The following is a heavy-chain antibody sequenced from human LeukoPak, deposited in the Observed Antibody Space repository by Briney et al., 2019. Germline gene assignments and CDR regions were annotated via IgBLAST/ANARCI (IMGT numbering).Heavy chain of an antibody. D-gene: IGHD2-15*01. Sequence: PGGSLRLSCTASGFTFSTYAMHWVRQAPGRGLEWVAVISYDGTNKYYADSMKGRFTISRDSSKNTLYLQMNSLKTEDTAVYYCTTGVVVVAATPFDYWGQGTLVTVSS. J-gene: IGHJ4*02. CDR1: GFTFSTYA. CDR2: ISYDGTNK. V-gene: IGHV3-30-3*01. CDR3: TTGVVVVAATPFDY.